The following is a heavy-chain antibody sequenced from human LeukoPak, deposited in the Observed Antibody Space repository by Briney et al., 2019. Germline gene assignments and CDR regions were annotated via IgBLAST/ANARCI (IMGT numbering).Heavy chain of an antibody. Sequence: ASVEVSCKVSGYTLTELSMHWVRQAPGKGLEWMGGFDPEDGETIYAQKFQGRVTMTEDTSTDTAYMELSSLRSEDTAVYYCATGYYGSGAWHIWGQGTMVTVSS. D-gene: IGHD3-10*01. V-gene: IGHV1-24*01. CDR2: FDPEDGET. CDR3: ATGYYGSGAWHI. J-gene: IGHJ3*02. CDR1: GYTLTELS.